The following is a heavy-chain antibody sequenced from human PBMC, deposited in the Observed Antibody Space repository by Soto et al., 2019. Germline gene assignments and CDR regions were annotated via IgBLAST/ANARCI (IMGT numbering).Heavy chain of an antibody. V-gene: IGHV3-74*03. CDR1: GFTFSRYW. CDR3: AKGLLWGQCDY. J-gene: IGHJ4*02. Sequence: EVQLVESGGGLVQPGGSLRLSCAVSGFTFSRYWMHWFRQDPGNGLVWVSSINTDGTNTQYADSVRGRFTVSRDNAKNTVYLQMIRLRSEDTAVYYCAKGLLWGQCDYWGQGTLVVVSS. CDR2: INTDGTNT. D-gene: IGHD3-16*01.